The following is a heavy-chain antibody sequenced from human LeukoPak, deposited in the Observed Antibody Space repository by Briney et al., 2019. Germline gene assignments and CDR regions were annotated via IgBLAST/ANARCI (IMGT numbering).Heavy chain of an antibody. J-gene: IGHJ5*02. CDR2: ISAYYGNT. V-gene: IGHV1-18*01. Sequence: ASVKVSCKASGYTFTSYGISWVRQAPGQGLEWMGWISAYYGNTNYAQKLQGRVTMTTDTSTSTAYMELRSLRSDDTAVYYCARDSALDDIVVVPAAIDWFDPWGQGTLVTVSS. CDR3: ARDSALDDIVVVPAAIDWFDP. D-gene: IGHD2-2*01. CDR1: GYTFTSYG.